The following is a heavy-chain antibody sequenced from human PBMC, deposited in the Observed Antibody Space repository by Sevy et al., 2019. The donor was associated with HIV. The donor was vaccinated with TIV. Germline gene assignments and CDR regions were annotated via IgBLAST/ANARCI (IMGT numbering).Heavy chain of an antibody. CDR3: AKEDSNGVCYSS. D-gene: IGHD2-21*01. V-gene: IGHV3-21*01. CDR2: ISPTRSYI. J-gene: IGHJ5*02. Sequence: GGSLRLSCAASGFTFSIYTLNWVRQAPGKGLEWVSSISPTRSYIYYADSVKGRFSISRENAKNSLFLQMNSLRADDTAIYYCAKEDSNGVCYSSWGQGTLVTVSS. CDR1: GFTFSIYT.